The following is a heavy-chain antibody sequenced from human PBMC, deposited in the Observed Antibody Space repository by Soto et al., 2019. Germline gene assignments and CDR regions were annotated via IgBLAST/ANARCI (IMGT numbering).Heavy chain of an antibody. Sequence: QVQLVQSGAEVKKPGSSVKVSCKASGGTFSSYAISWVRQAPGQGLEWMGGIIPIFGTANYAQKFQGRVTVTADESTSTAYMERTSLRSEDTAVYYCAREGDDSGGYFDLWGRGTLVTVSS. V-gene: IGHV1-69*12. CDR3: AREGDDSGGYFDL. CDR2: IIPIFGTA. J-gene: IGHJ2*01. CDR1: GGTFSSYA. D-gene: IGHD2-21*02.